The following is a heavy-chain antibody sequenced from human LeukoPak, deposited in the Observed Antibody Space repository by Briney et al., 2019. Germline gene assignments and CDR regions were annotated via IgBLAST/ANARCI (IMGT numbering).Heavy chain of an antibody. CDR2: ISYSGTT. Sequence: SQTLSLTCTVSGDSISSGNHYWRWIRQPPGKGLEWIGYISYSGTTYYSASLMSRVTISVDTSTNQFSLKLVSVTAADTAVYYCAREDSSHFWDYWGQGTLVTVSS. CDR3: AREDSSHFWDY. D-gene: IGHD2-15*01. J-gene: IGHJ4*02. V-gene: IGHV4-30-4*01. CDR1: GDSISSGNHY.